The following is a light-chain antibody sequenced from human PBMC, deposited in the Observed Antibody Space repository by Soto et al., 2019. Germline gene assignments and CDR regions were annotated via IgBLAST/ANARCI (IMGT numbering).Light chain of an antibody. J-gene: IGKJ2*01. CDR2: GAS. Sequence: EIVLTQSPGTLSLSPGERATLSCRASQSISNNYLAWYQQKPGQAPRLIIYGASNRATGIQDRFSGSGSGTDFILTISRLEPEDFAVYYCQQYGTSPPMYTFGQGTQLE. V-gene: IGKV3-20*01. CDR3: QQYGTSPPMYT. CDR1: QSISNNY.